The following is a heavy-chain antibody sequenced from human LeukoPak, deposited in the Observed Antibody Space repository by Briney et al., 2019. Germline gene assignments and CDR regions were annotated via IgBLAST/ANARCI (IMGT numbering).Heavy chain of an antibody. CDR2: ITDTGGDT. CDR3: AKGSSGSRPYYYDY. J-gene: IGHJ4*02. CDR1: GFTFGTYA. V-gene: IGHV3-23*01. Sequence: GGSLRLSCAASGFTFGTYAMSWVRQAPGKILEWVSAITDTGGDTYSADSVKGRFIISRDNSKNTLYLQMNSLRAEDTALYYCAKGSSGSRPYYYDYWGQGTLVTVSS. D-gene: IGHD3-10*01.